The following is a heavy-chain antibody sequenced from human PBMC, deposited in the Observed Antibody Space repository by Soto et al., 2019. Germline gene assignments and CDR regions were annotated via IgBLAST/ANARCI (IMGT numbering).Heavy chain of an antibody. V-gene: IGHV4-31*03. J-gene: IGHJ4*02. D-gene: IGHD2-21*01. CDR3: ARGELWWDS. CDR2: IYHKGST. Sequence: QVQLQESGPGLVMPSQTLSLTCTVSSGSISSGDYYWSWIRQHPGRGLEWIGFIYHKGSTFYNPPLNXRXAXXLDTSKKQFSLELNSVTAADTAVYYCARGELWWDSWGQGILVTVSS. CDR1: SGSISSGDYY.